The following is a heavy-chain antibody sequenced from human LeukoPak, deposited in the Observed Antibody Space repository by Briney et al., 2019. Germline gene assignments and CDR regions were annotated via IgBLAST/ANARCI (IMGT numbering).Heavy chain of an antibody. D-gene: IGHD3-3*01. CDR1: GGTFSNYA. CDR3: ARVGLYYDFWSGYRGGGDYFDY. CDR2: IIPIFDTA. Sequence: GASVKVSCKASGGTFSNYAISWVRQAPGQGLEWMGGIIPIFDTANYAQKFQGRVTITADESTSTAYMELSSLRSEDTAVYYCARVGLYYDFWSGYRGGGDYFDYWGQGTLVTVSS. V-gene: IGHV1-69*13. J-gene: IGHJ4*02.